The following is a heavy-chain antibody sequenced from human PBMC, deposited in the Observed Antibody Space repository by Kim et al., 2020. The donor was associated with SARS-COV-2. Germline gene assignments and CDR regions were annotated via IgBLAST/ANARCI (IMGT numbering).Heavy chain of an antibody. Sequence: ASVKVSCKASGYTFTNYYIHWVRQAPGQGLEWMGVINPSGGGTAYARKFQGRVTMARDTSTSTVYMDLRSLKSEDTAVYYCARETHNYFDFWGQGTLVTVSS. J-gene: IGHJ4*02. CDR3: ARETHNYFDF. CDR1: GYTFTNYY. V-gene: IGHV1-46*01. CDR2: INPSGGGT.